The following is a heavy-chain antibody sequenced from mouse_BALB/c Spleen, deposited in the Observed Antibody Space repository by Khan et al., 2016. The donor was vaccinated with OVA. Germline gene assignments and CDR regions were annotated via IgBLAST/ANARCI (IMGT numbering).Heavy chain of an antibody. CDR3: ARGDVLLRLRAMDY. V-gene: IGHV1S137*01. J-gene: IGHJ4*01. CDR2: ISTYNVNT. Sequence: VQLQESGPKVVRPGVSVTISCKGSGYTFTDYALHWVKQSRAKSLEWIGIISTYNVNTYYNQKFQGKATMTVDKSSSTAYMELARLTSEDSAIYYCARGDVLLRLRAMDYWGQGTSVTVSS. CDR1: GYTFTDYA. D-gene: IGHD1-2*01.